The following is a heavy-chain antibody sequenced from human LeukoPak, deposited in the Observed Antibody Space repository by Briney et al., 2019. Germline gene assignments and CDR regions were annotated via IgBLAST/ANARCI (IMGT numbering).Heavy chain of an antibody. V-gene: IGHV4-34*01. CDR1: GGSFSGYY. Sequence: PSETLSLTCAVYGGSFSGYYWSWIRQPPGKGLEWIGEINHSGSTNYNPSLTSRVTISVDTSKNQFSLKLSSVTAADTAVYYCARVEVQVRGISRIDYWGQGTLVTVSS. D-gene: IGHD3-10*01. J-gene: IGHJ4*02. CDR3: ARVEVQVRGISRIDY. CDR2: INHSGST.